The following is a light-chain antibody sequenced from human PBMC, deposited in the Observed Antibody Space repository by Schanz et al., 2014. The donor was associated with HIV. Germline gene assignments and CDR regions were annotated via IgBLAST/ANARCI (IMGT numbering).Light chain of an antibody. CDR2: DVV. CDR3: AAWDDSLNGWV. CDR1: SSDIGGYKC. J-gene: IGLJ3*02. Sequence: QSVLAQPASVSGSPGQSISISCTGSSSDIGGYKCVSRYQQHPDTAPKLVIYDVVKRPSGVSNRFSGSKSGNTASLTISGLQAEDEADYYCAAWDDSLNGWVFGGGTKLTVL. V-gene: IGLV2-14*03.